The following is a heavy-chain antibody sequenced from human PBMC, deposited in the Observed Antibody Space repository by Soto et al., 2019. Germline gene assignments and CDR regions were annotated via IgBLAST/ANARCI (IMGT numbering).Heavy chain of an antibody. Sequence: PGGSLRLSCAASGFTFSSYSMNWVRQAPGKGLEWVSYISSSSSTIYYADSVKGRFTISRDNAKNSLYLQMNSLRAEDTAVYYCARDTGGAAYSSGWYGFWGQGNLVTVSS. D-gene: IGHD6-19*01. CDR2: ISSSSSTI. CDR1: GFTFSSYS. CDR3: ARDTGGAAYSSGWYGF. J-gene: IGHJ4*02. V-gene: IGHV3-48*01.